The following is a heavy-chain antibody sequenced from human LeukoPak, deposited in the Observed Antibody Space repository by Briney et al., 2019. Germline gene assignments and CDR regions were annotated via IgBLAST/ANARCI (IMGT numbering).Heavy chain of an antibody. J-gene: IGHJ4*02. CDR1: GFTISSSY. Sequence: PGGSLRLSCAASGFTISSSYMSWVRQVPGKGLEWVSCIYGADTIYYADFVKDRFTISRDSNRNIMYLQMNRLRADDTAVYYCARGARGAYFDYWGEGTLVTVSS. CDR3: ARGARGAYFDY. D-gene: IGHD4/OR15-4a*01. CDR2: IYGADTI. V-gene: IGHV3-66*01.